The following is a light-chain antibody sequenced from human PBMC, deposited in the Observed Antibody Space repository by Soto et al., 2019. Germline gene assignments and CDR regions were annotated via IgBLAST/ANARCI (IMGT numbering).Light chain of an antibody. Sequence: DIQMTQSPSSLSASVGDRVTITCRASQSISSYLNWYQQKPGKAPKLLIYAASSLQSGVPSRFSGGGSGTDFTLTISSLQPEDFATYYGQQSYSTPPYTFGQGTKLEIK. CDR3: QQSYSTPPYT. V-gene: IGKV1-39*01. CDR2: AAS. J-gene: IGKJ2*01. CDR1: QSISSY.